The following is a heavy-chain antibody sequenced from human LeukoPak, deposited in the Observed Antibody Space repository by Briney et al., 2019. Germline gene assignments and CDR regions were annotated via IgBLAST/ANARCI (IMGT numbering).Heavy chain of an antibody. Sequence: SETLSLTCAVYGGSFSGYYWSWIRQPPGKGLEWIGEINHSGSTNCNPSLKSRVTISVDTSKNQFSLKLSSVTAADTAVYYCATSFHIAAPYYYGMDVWGQGTTVTVSS. CDR2: INHSGST. CDR1: GGSFSGYY. CDR3: ATSFHIAAPYYYGMDV. V-gene: IGHV4-34*01. J-gene: IGHJ6*02. D-gene: IGHD6-13*01.